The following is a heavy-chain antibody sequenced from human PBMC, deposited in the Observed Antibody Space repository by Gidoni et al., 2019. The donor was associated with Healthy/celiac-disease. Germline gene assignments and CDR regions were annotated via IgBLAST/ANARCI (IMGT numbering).Heavy chain of an antibody. CDR3: ARDVSGSGSYVFDY. V-gene: IGHV3-66*02. J-gene: IGHJ4*02. Sequence: EVQLVESGGGLVQPGGSLRLSCAAPGFTGSSNYMSWVRQAPGKGLEWVSVIYSGGSTYYADSVKGRFTISRDNSKNTLYLQMNSLRAEDTAVYYCARDVSGSGSYVFDYWGQGTLVTVSS. D-gene: IGHD3-10*01. CDR1: GFTGSSNY. CDR2: IYSGGST.